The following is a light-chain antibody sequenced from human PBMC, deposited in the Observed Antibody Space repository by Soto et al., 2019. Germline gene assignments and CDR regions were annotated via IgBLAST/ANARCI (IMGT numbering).Light chain of an antibody. Sequence: QSALTQPTSASGSPGQSVAISCTGTSSDVGGYNYVSWYQQHPGKAPKLMIYEISKRPSGVPDRFSGSKSGNTASLTVSGLQAEDEADYYCSSYAGTHIVFGTGTKVTVL. CDR1: SSDVGGYNY. CDR2: EIS. CDR3: SSYAGTHIV. J-gene: IGLJ1*01. V-gene: IGLV2-8*01.